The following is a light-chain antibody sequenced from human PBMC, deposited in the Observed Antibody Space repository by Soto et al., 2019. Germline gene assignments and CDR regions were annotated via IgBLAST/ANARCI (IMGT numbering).Light chain of an antibody. V-gene: IGKV3-20*01. Sequence: DIVLTQSPGSLSLSPGERATLSCRASQSVPRTYLAWYQQKPGQTPSLLIYGASTRATGIPDRFSGSGSGTDFTLTINRLEPEDSGVYYCQQSGSSPRTFGQGTKVDI. CDR3: QQSGSSPRT. CDR2: GAS. J-gene: IGKJ1*01. CDR1: QSVPRTY.